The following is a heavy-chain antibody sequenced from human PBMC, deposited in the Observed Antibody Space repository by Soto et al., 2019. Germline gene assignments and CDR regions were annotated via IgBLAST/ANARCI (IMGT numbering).Heavy chain of an antibody. CDR1: GYTFTGYY. CDR3: ARAIGSRSIAAASRYYYYYGMDV. CDR2: INPNSGGT. D-gene: IGHD6-13*01. J-gene: IGHJ6*02. Sequence: ASVKVSCKASGYTFTGYYMHWVRQAPGQGLEWMGWINPNSGGTNYAQKFQGWVTMTRDTSISTAYMELSRLRSDDTAVYYCARAIGSRSIAAASRYYYYYGMDVWGQGTTVTVS. V-gene: IGHV1-2*04.